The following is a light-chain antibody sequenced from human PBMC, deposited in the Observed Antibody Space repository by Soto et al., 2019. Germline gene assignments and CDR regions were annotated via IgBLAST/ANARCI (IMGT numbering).Light chain of an antibody. V-gene: IGKV1-5*01. CDR3: QQYNSYLLT. CDR1: QSISSW. J-gene: IGKJ4*01. CDR2: DAS. Sequence: DIQMTQSHSTLSASVGDRVTITCLASQSISSWLAWYQQKPGKAPKLLIYDASSLESGVPSRFSGSGSGTEFALTISSLQPDDFATYYCQQYNSYLLTFGGGTKVDIK.